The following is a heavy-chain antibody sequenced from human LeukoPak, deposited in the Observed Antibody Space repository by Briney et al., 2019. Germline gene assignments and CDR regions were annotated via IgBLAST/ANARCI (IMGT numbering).Heavy chain of an antibody. J-gene: IGHJ4*02. CDR3: ARGKPYDYVWGSYRRYFDY. Sequence: PSETLSLTCAVHGGSFSGYYWSWIRQPPGKGLEWIGEINHSGSTNYNPSLKSRVTISVDTSKNQFSLKLSSVTAADTAVYYCARGKPYDYVWGSYRRYFDYWGQGTLVTVSS. V-gene: IGHV4-34*01. CDR1: GGSFSGYY. CDR2: INHSGST. D-gene: IGHD3-16*02.